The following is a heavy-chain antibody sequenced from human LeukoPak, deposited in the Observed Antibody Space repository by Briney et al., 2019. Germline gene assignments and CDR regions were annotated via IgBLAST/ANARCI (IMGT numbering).Heavy chain of an antibody. V-gene: IGHV3-23*01. D-gene: IGHD2-2*01. Sequence: GGSLRLSCAASGFTFSSYAMSWVRQAPGKGLEWVSGISGSGGSTYYADSVKGRFTISRDNSKNTLYLQMNSLRAEDTAVYYCAKDRGRYCSSTSCSDAFDIWGQGTMVTVSS. CDR3: AKDRGRYCSSTSCSDAFDI. CDR1: GFTFSSYA. CDR2: ISGSGGST. J-gene: IGHJ3*02.